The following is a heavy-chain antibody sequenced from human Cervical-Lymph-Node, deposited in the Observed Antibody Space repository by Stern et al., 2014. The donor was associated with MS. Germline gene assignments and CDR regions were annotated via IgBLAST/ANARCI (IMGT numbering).Heavy chain of an antibody. D-gene: IGHD6-6*01. J-gene: IGHJ6*02. CDR3: AKSSSPSHYYYYGMDV. V-gene: IGHV3-30*18. Sequence: VQLVESGGGVVQPGRSLRLSCAASGFTFSSYGMHWVRQAPGKGLEWGAVIPYDGSNKYYADSVKGRFTISRDNSKNTLYLQMNSLRAEDTAVYYCAKSSSPSHYYYYGMDVWGQGTTVTVSS. CDR2: IPYDGSNK. CDR1: GFTFSSYG.